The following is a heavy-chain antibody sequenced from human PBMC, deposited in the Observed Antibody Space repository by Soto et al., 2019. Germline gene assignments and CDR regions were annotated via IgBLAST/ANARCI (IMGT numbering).Heavy chain of an antibody. CDR2: ISVSGNNA. J-gene: IGHJ4*02. CDR1: GFAFSTFA. V-gene: IGHV3-23*01. CDR3: ARDQLRPGILYSLGVLLPQYGL. Sequence: GGSLRLSCAASGFAFSTFAMTWVRQAPGKGLEWVAAISVSGNNAYYADSVKGRFTISRDNSQNSVFLQMSSLRADDTAVYYCARDQLRPGILYSLGVLLPQYGLWGQGTLVTVSS. D-gene: IGHD3-22*01.